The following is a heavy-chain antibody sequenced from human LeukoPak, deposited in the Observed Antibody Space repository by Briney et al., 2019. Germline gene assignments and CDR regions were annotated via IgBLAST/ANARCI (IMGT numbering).Heavy chain of an antibody. J-gene: IGHJ4*02. CDR2: INSDGTTT. V-gene: IGHV3-74*01. Sequence: GGSLRLSCAASGFTFSTYWMHWDRQAPGKGLEWVSRINSDGTTTNYADSVKGRFTISRDNAKNTLYLQMNTLRVEDTAVYYCARAGWYRWDYWGQGTLVTVSS. CDR3: ARAGWYRWDY. D-gene: IGHD6-19*01. CDR1: GFTFSTYW.